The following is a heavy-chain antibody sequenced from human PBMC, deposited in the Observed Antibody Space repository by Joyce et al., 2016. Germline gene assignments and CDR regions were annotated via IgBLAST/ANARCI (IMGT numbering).Heavy chain of an antibody. Sequence: QVQLQESGPGLVKPSETLSLTCTVSGGSISIHYWSWIRQPPGKRLEWMGYNYYNGSTNYNPSLKSRVTISVDTSKNQFSLKLRSVSAADTAVYYCARGLGTPYGMDVWGQGTTVTVSS. V-gene: IGHV4-59*11. CDR2: NYYNGST. D-gene: IGHD7-27*01. CDR3: ARGLGTPYGMDV. CDR1: GGSISIHY. J-gene: IGHJ6*02.